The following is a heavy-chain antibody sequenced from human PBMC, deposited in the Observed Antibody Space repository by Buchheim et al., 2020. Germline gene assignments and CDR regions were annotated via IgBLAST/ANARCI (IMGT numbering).Heavy chain of an antibody. CDR1: GFTFSSYA. CDR2: ISYDGSNK. V-gene: IGHV3-30-3*01. J-gene: IGHJ6*02. D-gene: IGHD1-26*01. CDR3: ARDDGEVLPRPHYYYGMGV. Sequence: QVQLVESGGGVVQPGRSLRLSCAASGFTFSSYAMHWVRQAPGKGLEWVAVISYDGSNKYYADSVKGRFTISRDNSKNTLYLQLNSLGAEHTAVYYCARDDGEVLPRPHYYYGMGVWGQGTT.